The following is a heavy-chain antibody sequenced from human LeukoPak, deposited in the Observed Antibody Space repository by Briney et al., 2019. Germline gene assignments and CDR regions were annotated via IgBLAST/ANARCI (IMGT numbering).Heavy chain of an antibody. CDR1: VYTFTGCY. D-gene: IGHD3-3*01. CDR3: ARGGQITIFGVANAAFDY. J-gene: IGHJ4*01. Sequence: ASPNASSKASVYTFTGCYMHWVRQAPGQGLEWIGQINPNSGATNRAQKFQGRVTMTRDTSISKAYMDLRRLRSDDTAVYYCARGGQITIFGVANAAFDYWGQGTLVTVSS. V-gene: IGHV1-2*06. CDR2: INPNSGAT.